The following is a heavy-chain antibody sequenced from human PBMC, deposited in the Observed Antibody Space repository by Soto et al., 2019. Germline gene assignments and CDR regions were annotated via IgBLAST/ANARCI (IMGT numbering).Heavy chain of an antibody. CDR3: ARAITMVRFDWFDP. Sequence: QVQLQESGPGLVKPSGTLSLTCAVSGGSISSSNWWSWVRQPPGKGLEWIGEIYHSGSTNYNPSPNGPVTISVQQSETQFSLEPSSVPAADTAVYHCARAITMVRFDWFDPWGQGTLVTVSS. V-gene: IGHV4-4*02. D-gene: IGHD3-10*01. CDR1: GGSISSSNW. J-gene: IGHJ5*02. CDR2: IYHSGST.